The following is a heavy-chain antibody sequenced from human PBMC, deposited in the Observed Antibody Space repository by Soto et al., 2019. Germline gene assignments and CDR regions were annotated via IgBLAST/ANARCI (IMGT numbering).Heavy chain of an antibody. Sequence: EVQLVESGGGLVQPGESLRLSCAASRFTISRYWMSWVRQAPGKGLEWVANIKQDGSEKYYVDSVKGRFTISRDNDKNSLYLQMNSLRAEDTAVSYCSREWMGTFDYWGQGTLVTVSS. J-gene: IGHJ4*02. CDR1: RFTISRYW. CDR2: IKQDGSEK. CDR3: SREWMGTFDY. V-gene: IGHV3-7*01. D-gene: IGHD5-12*01.